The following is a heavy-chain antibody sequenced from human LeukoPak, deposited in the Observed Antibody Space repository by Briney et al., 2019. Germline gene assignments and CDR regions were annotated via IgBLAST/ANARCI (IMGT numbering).Heavy chain of an antibody. Sequence: PGGSLRLSCAASGFTFSSYSMNWVRQAPGKGLEWVSSISSSSSCIYYADSVKGRFTISRDNAKNSLYLQMNSLRAEDTAVYYCARGGPASQYNWFDPWGQGTLVTVSS. J-gene: IGHJ5*02. CDR1: GFTFSSYS. D-gene: IGHD2-15*01. CDR3: ARGGPASQYNWFDP. CDR2: ISSSSSCI. V-gene: IGHV3-21*01.